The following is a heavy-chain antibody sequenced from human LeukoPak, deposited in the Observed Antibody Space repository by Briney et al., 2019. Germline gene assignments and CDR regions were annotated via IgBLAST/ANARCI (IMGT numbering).Heavy chain of an antibody. CDR1: GFSLYSSGVG. Sequence: SGPTLVNLTQTLTLTCTFSGFSLYSSGVGVGWIRQPPGKAPEWLAVIYWDDDKRYNPSLRSRLTMSKDASKSQVFLVISNMDPVDTATYYCAHRRPGHLTGWDNSYFDNWGPGTLVTVSS. V-gene: IGHV2-5*02. CDR3: AHRRPGHLTGWDNSYFDN. D-gene: IGHD1/OR15-1a*01. J-gene: IGHJ4*02. CDR2: IYWDDDK.